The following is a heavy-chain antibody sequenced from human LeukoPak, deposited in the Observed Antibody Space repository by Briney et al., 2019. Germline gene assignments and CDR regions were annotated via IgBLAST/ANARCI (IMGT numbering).Heavy chain of an antibody. Sequence: GASVKVSCKASGGTFSSYAISWVRQAPGQGLEWMGRIIPILGIANYAQKFQGRVTITADKSTSTAYMELSSLRSEDTAVYYCAREQPPPYDFWSGYSWFDPWGQGTLVTVSS. CDR3: AREQPPPYDFWSGYSWFDP. CDR1: GGTFSSYA. V-gene: IGHV1-69*04. D-gene: IGHD3-3*01. J-gene: IGHJ5*02. CDR2: IIPILGIA.